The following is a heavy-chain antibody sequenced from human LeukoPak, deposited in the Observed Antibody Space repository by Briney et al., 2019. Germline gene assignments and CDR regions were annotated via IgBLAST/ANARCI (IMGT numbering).Heavy chain of an antibody. D-gene: IGHD4-17*01. CDR3: ATPPTVTRNY. CDR1: GFTFSSYA. CDR2: ISYDGSNK. V-gene: IGHV3-30*04. J-gene: IGHJ4*02. Sequence: GGSLRLSCAASGFTFSSYAMHWVRQAPGKGLEWVAVISYDGSNKYYADSVKARFTISRDNSKNTLYLQMDSLRAEDTAVYYCATPPTVTRNYWGQGTLVTVSS.